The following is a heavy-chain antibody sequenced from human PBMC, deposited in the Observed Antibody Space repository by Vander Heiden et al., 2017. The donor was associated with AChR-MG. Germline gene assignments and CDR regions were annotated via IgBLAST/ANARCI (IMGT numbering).Heavy chain of an antibody. CDR2: INPNSGGT. V-gene: IGHV1-2*02. CDR3: ARVTSPTLTGGDY. J-gene: IGHJ4*02. Sequence: QAPLVQSGAEVKKTGASVKVTCKASGYTFTGYYMHWVRQAPGQGLEWMGWINPNSGGTNDAQKFQGRVTMTRDTSISTAYMELSRLRSDDTAVYYCARVTSPTLTGGDYWGQGTLVTVSS. D-gene: IGHD7-27*01. CDR1: GYTFTGYY.